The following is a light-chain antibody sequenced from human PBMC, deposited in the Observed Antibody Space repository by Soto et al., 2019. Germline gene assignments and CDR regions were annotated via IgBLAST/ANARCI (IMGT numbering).Light chain of an antibody. CDR2: KAS. J-gene: IGKJ2*01. V-gene: IGKV1-5*03. Sequence: DIQMTQSPSTLSASVGDRVTITCRASQTIDNCLAWYQHKPGKAPKVLIYKASTLESGVPSRFSGSESGTEFTLTISSLQPDDFATYYCQQYNSYPRTFGQGTTVEIK. CDR3: QQYNSYPRT. CDR1: QTIDNC.